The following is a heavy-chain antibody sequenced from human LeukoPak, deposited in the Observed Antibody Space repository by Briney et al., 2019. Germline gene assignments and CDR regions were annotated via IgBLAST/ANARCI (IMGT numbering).Heavy chain of an antibody. J-gene: IGHJ4*02. V-gene: IGHV3-64*01. Sequence: PGGSLRLSCAASGFTFSSYAMHWVRQAPGKGLEYVSAISSNGGSTYYANSVKGRFTISRDNSKNTLYLQMGSLRAEDMAVYYCATSASGSYYEAIDYWGQGTLVTVSS. D-gene: IGHD1-26*01. CDR3: ATSASGSYYEAIDY. CDR1: GFTFSSYA. CDR2: ISSNGGST.